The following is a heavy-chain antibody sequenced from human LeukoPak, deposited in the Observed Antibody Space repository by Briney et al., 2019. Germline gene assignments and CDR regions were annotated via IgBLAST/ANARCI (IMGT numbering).Heavy chain of an antibody. J-gene: IGHJ4*02. CDR1: GYSSSSGYY. CDR3: ARDRETRGFDY. V-gene: IGHV4-38-2*02. D-gene: IGHD5-24*01. CDR2: IYHSGST. Sequence: SETLSLICAVSGYSSSSGYYWGWIRQPPGKGLEWIGSIYHSGSTYYNPSLKSRVTISVDTSKNQFSLKLSSVTAADTAVYYCARDRETRGFDYWGQGTLVTVSS.